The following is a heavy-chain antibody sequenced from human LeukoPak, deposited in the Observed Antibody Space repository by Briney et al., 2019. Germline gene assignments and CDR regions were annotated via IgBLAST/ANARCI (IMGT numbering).Heavy chain of an antibody. CDR2: IYTSGST. Sequence: PSETLSLTCTVSGGSISSYYWSWIRQPAGKGLEWIGRIYTSGSTNYNPSLKSRVTMSVDTSKNQFSLKLSSVTAADTAVYYCARGYDSSGYVYYYYYMDVWGKGTTVTVSS. J-gene: IGHJ6*03. V-gene: IGHV4-4*07. CDR1: GGSISSYY. D-gene: IGHD3-22*01. CDR3: ARGYDSSGYVYYYYYMDV.